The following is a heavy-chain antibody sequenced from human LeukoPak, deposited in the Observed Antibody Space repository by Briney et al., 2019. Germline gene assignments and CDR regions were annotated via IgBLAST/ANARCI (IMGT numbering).Heavy chain of an antibody. J-gene: IGHJ4*02. CDR3: ARHYSHARFGY. Sequence: GESLKISCETSGYTFSSYPIAWVRQVPGRGLEWMGNLNPANSETTYSPSFQGQVTFSVDKSISTAYPQWSSLKASDTAMYYCARHYSHARFGYWGQGTLISVS. D-gene: IGHD6-13*01. V-gene: IGHV5-51*01. CDR1: GYTFSSYP. CDR2: LNPANSET.